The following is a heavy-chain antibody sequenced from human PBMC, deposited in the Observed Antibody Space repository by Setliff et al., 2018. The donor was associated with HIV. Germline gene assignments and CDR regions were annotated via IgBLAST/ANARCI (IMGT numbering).Heavy chain of an antibody. CDR3: ARGSSSTNYYYYSLDV. V-gene: IGHV5-51*01. Sequence: PGESLTISCKGSGYNFANYWIAWVRQMPGKGLEWMGILYPDDSDTRYSPSFQGQVTMSVDKTMRTAYLQWNSLKASDTALYYCARGSSSTNYYYYSLDVWGQGTTVTVSS. J-gene: IGHJ6*02. D-gene: IGHD6-6*01. CDR2: LYPDDSDT. CDR1: GYNFANYW.